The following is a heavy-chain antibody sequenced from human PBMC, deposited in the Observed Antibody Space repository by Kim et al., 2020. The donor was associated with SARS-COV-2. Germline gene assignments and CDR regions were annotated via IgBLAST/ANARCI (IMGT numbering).Heavy chain of an antibody. V-gene: IGHV4-59*09. Sequence: YYSGSTTYTPSLKIRVTISVDTSKNQFSLKLGSVPAAGTAVYYCAGGFDPWGQGTLVTVSS. J-gene: IGHJ5*02. CDR3: AGGFDP. CDR2: YYSGST.